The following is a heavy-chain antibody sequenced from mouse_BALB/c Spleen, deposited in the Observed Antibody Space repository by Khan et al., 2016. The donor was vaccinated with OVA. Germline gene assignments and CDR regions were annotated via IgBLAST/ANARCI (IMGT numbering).Heavy chain of an antibody. D-gene: IGHD2-2*01. CDR3: TRHGYVAWFTY. V-gene: IGHV1S135*01. CDR2: IDPFSGGT. CDR1: GYSFTSYY. J-gene: IGHJ3*01. Sequence: QLSGPELMKPGASVTISCKASGYSFTSYYIHWVMQRHGKSLEWIGYIDPFSGGTTYNQKFKGKATLTVDKSSSTAYIHLSNLTSEDSAVYSCTRHGYVAWFTYWGQGTLVTVSA.